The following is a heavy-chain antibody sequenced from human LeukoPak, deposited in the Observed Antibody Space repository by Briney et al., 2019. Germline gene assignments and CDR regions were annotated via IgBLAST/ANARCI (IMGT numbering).Heavy chain of an antibody. D-gene: IGHD6-13*01. CDR1: GFTVSSNY. CDR2: ISYDGSNK. Sequence: GGSLRLSCAASGFTVSSNYMSWVRQAPGKGLEWVAVISYDGSNKYYADSVKGRFTISRDNSKNTLYLQMNSLRAEDTAVYYCAKSKSSLGMCDYWGQGNLVTVSS. CDR3: AKSKSSLGMCDY. V-gene: IGHV3-30*18. J-gene: IGHJ4*02.